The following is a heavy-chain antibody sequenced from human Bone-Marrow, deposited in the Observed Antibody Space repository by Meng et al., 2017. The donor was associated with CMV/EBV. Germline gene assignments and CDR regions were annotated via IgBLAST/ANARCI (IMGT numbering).Heavy chain of an antibody. D-gene: IGHD3-16*01. J-gene: IGHJ5*02. Sequence: QVQLEESGPGLVKPSGTLSLTCTVSGGSISSSSYYWGWIRQPPGKGLEWIGSIYYSGSIYYNPSLKSRVTISVDTSKNQFSLKLSSVTAADTAVYYCARDVYGRGWFDPWGQGTLVTVSS. CDR2: IYYSGSI. V-gene: IGHV4-39*07. CDR3: ARDVYGRGWFDP. CDR1: GGSISSSSYY.